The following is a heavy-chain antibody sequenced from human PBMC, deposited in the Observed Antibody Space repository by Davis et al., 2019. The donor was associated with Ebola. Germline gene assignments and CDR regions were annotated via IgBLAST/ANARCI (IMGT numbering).Heavy chain of an antibody. D-gene: IGHD3-22*01. CDR1: GYTFTSSG. Sequence: AASVKVSCKASGYTFTSSGISWVRQAPGQGLEWMGWISAYNGNTNYAQKLQGRVTMTTDTSTSTAYKELRSLRSDDTAVYYCARAMYYYDSSATYYFDYWGQGTLVTVSS. V-gene: IGHV1-18*01. CDR2: ISAYNGNT. J-gene: IGHJ4*02. CDR3: ARAMYYYDSSATYYFDY.